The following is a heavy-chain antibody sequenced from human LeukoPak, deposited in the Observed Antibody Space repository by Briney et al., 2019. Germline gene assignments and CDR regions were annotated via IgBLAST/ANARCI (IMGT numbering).Heavy chain of an antibody. CDR1: GFIFSSYG. Sequence: GGSLRLSCAASGFIFSSYGMHWVRQAPGKGLEWVAFIRYDGSKKYYADSVKGRFTISRDNSKNTLYLQMNSLRAEDTSVYYCARGHYDSSGYYSDYWGQGTLVTVSS. V-gene: IGHV3-30*02. CDR3: ARGHYDSSGYYSDY. CDR2: IRYDGSKK. D-gene: IGHD3-22*01. J-gene: IGHJ4*02.